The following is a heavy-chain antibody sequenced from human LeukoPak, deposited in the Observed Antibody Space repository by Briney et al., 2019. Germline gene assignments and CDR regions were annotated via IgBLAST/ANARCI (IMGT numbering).Heavy chain of an antibody. Sequence: ASVTVSFKASGYTFTIYGINWVGQATGQGLEWMGWMNPNSGNTGYAQKFQGRVTITRNTSTSTAYMELSSLRSEDTAVYYCARAPRGYCSSTSCSPAYNWFDPWGQGTLVTVSS. J-gene: IGHJ5*02. CDR3: ARAPRGYCSSTSCSPAYNWFDP. V-gene: IGHV1-8*03. CDR2: MNPNSGNT. D-gene: IGHD2-2*01. CDR1: GYTFTIYG.